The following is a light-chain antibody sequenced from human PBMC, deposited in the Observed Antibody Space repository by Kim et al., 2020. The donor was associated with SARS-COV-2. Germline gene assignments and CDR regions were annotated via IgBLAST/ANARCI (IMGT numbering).Light chain of an antibody. Sequence: QSALTQPASVSGSPGQSITLSCTGTSSDVGAYNYVSWYQQHPGKAPKLIIYDVDRRLSGVSNRFSGSKSGNTASLTISGLQADDEADYYCGSYTTSSTVIFGGGTQLTVL. CDR3: GSYTTSSTVI. CDR2: DVD. CDR1: SSDVGAYNY. J-gene: IGLJ2*01. V-gene: IGLV2-14*03.